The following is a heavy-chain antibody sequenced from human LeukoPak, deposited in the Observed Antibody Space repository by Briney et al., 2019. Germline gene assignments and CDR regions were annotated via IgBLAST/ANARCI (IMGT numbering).Heavy chain of an antibody. CDR1: GFRFSSYA. V-gene: IGHV3-23*01. D-gene: IGHD3-3*01. CDR2: ISGSGGST. Sequence: PGGSLRLSCGASGFRFSSYAMSWVRQAPGKGLEWVSSISGSGGSTYYTDSVKGRFAISRDNSKSTLYLQMNGLGTDDTALYYCVKGGQNYDFWRFDYWGQGTLVTASS. J-gene: IGHJ4*02. CDR3: VKGGQNYDFWRFDY.